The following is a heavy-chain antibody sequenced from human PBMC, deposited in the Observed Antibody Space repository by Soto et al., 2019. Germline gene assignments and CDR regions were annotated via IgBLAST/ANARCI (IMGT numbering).Heavy chain of an antibody. V-gene: IGHV4-39*01. J-gene: IGHJ4*02. D-gene: IGHD2-21*02. Sequence: LSLTCTVTGDSISSRSYYWGWIRQPPGKGLEWIGSIYYSGSTYNNPSLRSRVSMSIDTSKDQFSLKLKSVTAADTALYFCARQRTSVVTQAYFDVWGQGSLVTVSS. CDR2: IYYSGST. CDR3: ARQRTSVVTQAYFDV. CDR1: GDSISSRSYY.